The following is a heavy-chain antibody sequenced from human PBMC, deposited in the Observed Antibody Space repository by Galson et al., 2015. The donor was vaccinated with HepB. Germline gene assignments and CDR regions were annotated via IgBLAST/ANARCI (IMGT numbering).Heavy chain of an antibody. D-gene: IGHD6-13*01. J-gene: IGHJ6*03. CDR2: ISYDGSNK. CDR1: GFTFSSYG. Sequence: SLRLSCAASGFTFSSYGMHWVRQAPGKGLEWVAVISYDGSNKYYADSVKGRFTISRDNSKNTLYLQMNSLRAEDTAVYYCAKDRGSSSWYGRIYYYYYYMDVWGKGTTVTVSS. CDR3: AKDRGSSSWYGRIYYYYYYMDV. V-gene: IGHV3-30*18.